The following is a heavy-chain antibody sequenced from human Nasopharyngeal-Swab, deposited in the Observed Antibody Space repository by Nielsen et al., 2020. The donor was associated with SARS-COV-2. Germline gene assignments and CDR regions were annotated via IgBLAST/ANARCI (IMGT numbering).Heavy chain of an antibody. CDR1: GVIFSKYW. CDR2: VNQDGSRT. CDR3: VKHQGSSSDQ. V-gene: IGHV3-74*01. J-gene: IGHJ4*02. Sequence: GGSLRLSCVASGVIFSKYWMHWVRQAPGKGLGWGARVNQDGSRTNYADSVRGRFTTPRDNAKNTLYLQMNSLRVEDTAVYYCVKHQGSSSDQWGQGTLVTVSS.